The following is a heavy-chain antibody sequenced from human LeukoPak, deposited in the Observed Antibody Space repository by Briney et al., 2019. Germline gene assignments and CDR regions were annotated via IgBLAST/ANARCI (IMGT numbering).Heavy chain of an antibody. CDR2: MNPNSGNT. D-gene: IGHD3-22*01. CDR3: ARGVFRDYYDSSGYYHRGGIDY. CDR1: GYTFTSYD. J-gene: IGHJ4*02. Sequence: ASVKVSCKASGYTFTSYDINWVRQATGQGLEWMGWMNPNSGNTGYAQKFQGRVTITRNTSISTAYMELSSLRSEDTAVYYCARGVFRDYYDSSGYYHRGGIDYWGQGTLVTVSS. V-gene: IGHV1-8*03.